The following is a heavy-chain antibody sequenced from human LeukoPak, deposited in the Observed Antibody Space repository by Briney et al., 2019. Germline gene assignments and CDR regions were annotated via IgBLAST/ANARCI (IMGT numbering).Heavy chain of an antibody. CDR3: ATLAWEVPFDY. V-gene: IGHV1-69-2*01. J-gene: IGHJ4*02. Sequence: PGASVKISCKASGYTFTDYYMHWVQQAPGKGLEWMGRVDPEDGETIYAEKFQGRVTMTADTSTDTAYMALSSLRSEDTAVYYCATLAWEVPFDYWGQGILVTVSS. CDR2: VDPEDGET. CDR1: GYTFTDYY. D-gene: IGHD1-26*01.